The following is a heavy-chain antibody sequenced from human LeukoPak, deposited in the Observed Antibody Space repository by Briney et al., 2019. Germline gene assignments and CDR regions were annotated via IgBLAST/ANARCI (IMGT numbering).Heavy chain of an antibody. CDR2: IYYSGST. Sequence: SETLSLTCTVSGGSISSYYWSWIRQPPGKGLEWIGSIYYSGSTYYNPSLKSRVTISVDTSKNQFSLKLSSVAAADTAVYYCARDDHDYGDYWGQGTLVTVSS. CDR3: ARDDHDYGDY. V-gene: IGHV4-39*07. J-gene: IGHJ4*02. CDR1: GGSISSYY.